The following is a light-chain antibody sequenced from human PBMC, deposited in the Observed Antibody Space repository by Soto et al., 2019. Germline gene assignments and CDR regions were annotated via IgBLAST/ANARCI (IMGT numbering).Light chain of an antibody. CDR3: GTWDGSLTAVV. Sequence: QAVLTQPPSVSAAPGQKVTISCSGSSYNIGNNYVSWYQQLPGTAPKLLIYDNNKRPSGIPDRFSGSKSGTSATLGITGLQTGDEADYYCGTWDGSLTAVVFGGGTKVTVL. CDR2: DNN. V-gene: IGLV1-51*01. CDR1: SYNIGNNY. J-gene: IGLJ2*01.